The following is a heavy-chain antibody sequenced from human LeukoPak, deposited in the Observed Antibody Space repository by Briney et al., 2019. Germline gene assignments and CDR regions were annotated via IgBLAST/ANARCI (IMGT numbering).Heavy chain of an antibody. J-gene: IGHJ4*02. Sequence: GGSLRLSCAASGFTFSSYGMNWVRQAPGKGLEWVSAISGSGGSPYYADSVKGRFTISRDNSKNTLYLQMNSPRAEDTAVYYCAKGGSYFSRWGQGTLVTVSS. CDR1: GFTFSSYG. V-gene: IGHV3-23*01. CDR3: AKGGSYFSR. D-gene: IGHD1-26*01. CDR2: ISGSGGSP.